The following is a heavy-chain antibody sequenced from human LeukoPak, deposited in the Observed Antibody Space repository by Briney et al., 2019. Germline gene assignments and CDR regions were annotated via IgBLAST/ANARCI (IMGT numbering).Heavy chain of an antibody. V-gene: IGHV1-2*02. CDR3: ARDGDGRINFDY. CDR2: INPNSGGT. CDR1: GYTLTGYY. D-gene: IGHD2-21*01. Sequence: GASVKVSCKASGYTLTGYYMHWVRQAPGQGLEWMGSINPNSGGTNYAQKFQGRVTMTRDTSISTDYMELSRLTSDDTAVYYCARDGDGRINFDYWGQGTLVTVSS. J-gene: IGHJ4*02.